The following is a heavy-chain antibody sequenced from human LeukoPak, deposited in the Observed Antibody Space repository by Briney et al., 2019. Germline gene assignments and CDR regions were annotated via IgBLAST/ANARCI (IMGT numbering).Heavy chain of an antibody. CDR3: ARGSSSPFDY. D-gene: IGHD6-13*01. CDR2: ISYDGSNK. V-gene: IGHV3-30-3*01. Sequence: PGRSLRLSCAASGFTFSSYAMHWVRQAPGKGLEWVAVISYDGSNKYYADSVKGRFTISRDNSKNTLYLQMNSLRAEDTAVCYCARGSSSPFDYWGQGALVTVSS. J-gene: IGHJ4*02. CDR1: GFTFSSYA.